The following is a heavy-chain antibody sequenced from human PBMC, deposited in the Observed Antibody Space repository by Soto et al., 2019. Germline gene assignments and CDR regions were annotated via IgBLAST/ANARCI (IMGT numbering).Heavy chain of an antibody. CDR2: ISWNSVTI. CDR3: AKDIGPSGRLFDY. Sequence: EVQLVESGGGLVQPGRSLRLSCTASGFTFDNYAIHWVRQVPGKGLEWVSGISWNSVTIDYVDSVKGRFTISRDNAKNSLYLQMNSLRPEDTALYYCAKDIGPSGRLFDYWGQGTLVTVSS. J-gene: IGHJ4*02. D-gene: IGHD5-12*01. V-gene: IGHV3-9*01. CDR1: GFTFDNYA.